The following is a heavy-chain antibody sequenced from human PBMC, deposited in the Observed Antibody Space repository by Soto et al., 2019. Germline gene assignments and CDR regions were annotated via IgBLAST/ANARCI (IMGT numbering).Heavy chain of an antibody. CDR2: ISYDGSNK. J-gene: IGHJ2*01. CDR3: AKVHVYVVGYFDL. V-gene: IGHV3-30*18. CDR1: GFTFSSYG. Sequence: QVQLVESGGGVVQPGRSLRLSCAASGFTFSSYGMHWVRQAPGKGLEWVAVISYDGSNKYNADSVKGRFTISRDNSKNTLYLQMNSLRAEDTAVYYCAKVHVYVVGYFDLWGRGTLVTVSS. D-gene: IGHD3-10*02.